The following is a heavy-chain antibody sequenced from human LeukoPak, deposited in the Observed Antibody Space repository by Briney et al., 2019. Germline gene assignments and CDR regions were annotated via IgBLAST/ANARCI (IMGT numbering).Heavy chain of an antibody. D-gene: IGHD3-3*01. V-gene: IGHV1-2*02. J-gene: IGHJ4*02. CDR2: INPNSGGT. Sequence: ASVKVSCKASGYTFTGHYMHWVRQAPGQGLEWMGWINPNSGGTNYAQKFQGRVTMTRDTSISTAYMELSRLRSDDTAVYYCATARITIFGVVIDYWGQGTLVTVSS. CDR1: GYTFTGHY. CDR3: ATARITIFGVVIDY.